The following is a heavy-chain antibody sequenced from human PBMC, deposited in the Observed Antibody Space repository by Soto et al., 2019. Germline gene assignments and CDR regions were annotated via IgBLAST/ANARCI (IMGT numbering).Heavy chain of an antibody. Sequence: PSQTLPLTCAISGDSASSDTAVWIWIRQSPSRGLEWLGRTYYRSKWNNDYALSVKSRITISPDTSQNQFSLDLDSVTPEDTAVYYCVGVTLLRSMDVWGQGTLVTVSS. CDR2: TYYRSKWNN. D-gene: IGHD2-21*02. J-gene: IGHJ6*02. CDR3: VGVTLLRSMDV. CDR1: GDSASSDTAV. V-gene: IGHV6-1*01.